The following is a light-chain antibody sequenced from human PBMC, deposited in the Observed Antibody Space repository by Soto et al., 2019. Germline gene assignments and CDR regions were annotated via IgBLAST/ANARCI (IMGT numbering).Light chain of an antibody. J-gene: IGKJ2*01. V-gene: IGKV3-15*01. Sequence: EILMTQSPATLSVSPGERVTLSCRASQSVASNLVWYQQKPGQAPRVLIYGASTRATGIPARFSGSGSGTEFTLTISSLQSEDFAIYYCQQYNNWPPYTFGQGTKLEIK. CDR1: QSVASN. CDR3: QQYNNWPPYT. CDR2: GAS.